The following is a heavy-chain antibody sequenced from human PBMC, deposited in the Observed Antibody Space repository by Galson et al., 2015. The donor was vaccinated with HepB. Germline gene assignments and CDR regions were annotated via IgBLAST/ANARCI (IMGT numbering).Heavy chain of an antibody. J-gene: IGHJ6*02. Sequence: SLRLSCAASGFTFSNYAMHWVRQAPGKGLEWVSVTSGTGLSTYYADSVKGRFTISRDNSKNMMYLQMNSLRPEDTAVYYCANLDNQNDTMDVWGQATTVTVSS. D-gene: IGHD1-1*01. CDR2: TSGTGLST. CDR3: ANLDNQNDTMDV. CDR1: GFTFSNYA. V-gene: IGHV3-23*01.